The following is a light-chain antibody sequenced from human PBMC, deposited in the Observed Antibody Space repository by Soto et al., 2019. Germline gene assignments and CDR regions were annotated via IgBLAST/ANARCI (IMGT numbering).Light chain of an antibody. Sequence: EIVLTQSPATLSLSPGERATLSCRASQSVSSYFAWYQQKPGQAPRLLIYGASNRATGIPARFSGSGSGTDFTLTISSLEPEDFAVYYCQQRSNWPPGWTFGQGTKVEIK. J-gene: IGKJ1*01. V-gene: IGKV3-11*01. CDR2: GAS. CDR1: QSVSSY. CDR3: QQRSNWPPGWT.